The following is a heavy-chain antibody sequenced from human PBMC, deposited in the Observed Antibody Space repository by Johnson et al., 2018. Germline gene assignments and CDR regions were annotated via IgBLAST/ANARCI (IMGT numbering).Heavy chain of an antibody. CDR1: GGTFSTYA. CDR3: AGGHDSGSYRLGKAFVI. Sequence: QVQLVQSGAEVKRPGSSVRVSCRASGGTFSTYAISWVRQAPGQGLEWMGGIVPIFHRPDYAQNFQGRVSITADASTNTVQLELSTLRSADTAVYYCAGGHDSGSYRLGKAFVIGGQGTRVTVAS. V-gene: IGHV1-69*01. J-gene: IGHJ3*02. D-gene: IGHD3-22*01. CDR2: IVPIFHRP.